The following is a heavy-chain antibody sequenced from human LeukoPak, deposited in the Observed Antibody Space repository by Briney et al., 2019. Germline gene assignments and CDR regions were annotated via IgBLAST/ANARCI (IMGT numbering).Heavy chain of an antibody. D-gene: IGHD3-10*01. CDR3: ARFGGLNYGDIDC. Sequence: PGGSLRLSCASSGFTFSSYGVHGVRQARGKGLEWVAVISYDGSNKYPADSVKGRFTISRDNSKNTLYLQMNSLRAEDTAVYYCARFGGLNYGDIDCWGQGTLVTVSS. J-gene: IGHJ4*02. V-gene: IGHV3-30*03. CDR2: ISYDGSNK. CDR1: GFTFSSYG.